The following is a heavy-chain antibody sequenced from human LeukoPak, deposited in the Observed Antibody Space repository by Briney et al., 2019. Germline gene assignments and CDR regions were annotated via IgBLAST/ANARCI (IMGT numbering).Heavy chain of an antibody. J-gene: IGHJ4*02. Sequence: GASVKVSCKASGYTFTGYYMHWVRQAPGQGLEWMGWINPNSGGTNYAQKFQGRVTMTRDTSISTAYMELSRLRSDDTAVYYCARDLGGSYYEYYFDYWGQGTPGTVSS. CDR3: ARDLGGSYYEYYFDY. CDR1: GYTFTGYY. V-gene: IGHV1-2*02. CDR2: INPNSGGT. D-gene: IGHD1-26*01.